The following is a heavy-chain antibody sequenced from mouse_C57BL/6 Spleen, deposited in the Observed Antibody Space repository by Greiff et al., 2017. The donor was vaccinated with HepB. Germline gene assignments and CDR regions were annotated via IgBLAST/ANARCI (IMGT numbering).Heavy chain of an antibody. CDR2: IHPNSGST. J-gene: IGHJ4*01. CDR3: ARSRGYSSMDY. CDR1: GYTFTSYW. Sequence: QVQLQQPGAELVKPGASVKLSCKASGYTFTSYWMHWVKRRPGQGLEWIGMIHPNSGSTNYNEKFKSKATLTVDKSSSTAYMQLSSLTSEDSAVYYCARSRGYSSMDYWGQGTSVTVSS. D-gene: IGHD2-3*01. V-gene: IGHV1-64*01.